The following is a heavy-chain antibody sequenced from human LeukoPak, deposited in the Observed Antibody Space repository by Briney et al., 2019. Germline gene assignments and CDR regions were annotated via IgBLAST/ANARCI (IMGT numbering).Heavy chain of an antibody. CDR1: GFTFGTYA. CDR3: AREVPSMDY. V-gene: IGHV3-23*01. D-gene: IGHD4/OR15-4a*01. J-gene: IGHJ4*02. CDR2: ISARGDRT. Sequence: GGSPRLSCVASGFTFGTYAMSWVRQAAGKGLEWVSAISARGDRTYYADSVKGRFTISRDNSKNTLYVQMNSLRAEDTAVYYCAREVPSMDYWGQGTLVTVSS.